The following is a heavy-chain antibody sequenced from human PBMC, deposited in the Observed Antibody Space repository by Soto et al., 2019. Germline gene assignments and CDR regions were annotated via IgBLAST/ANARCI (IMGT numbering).Heavy chain of an antibody. V-gene: IGHV4-39*01. CDR2: IYYSGST. D-gene: IGHD4-17*01. CDR3: ERHSPNNYVYGDYGSTNFDY. Sequence: QLQLQESGPGLVKPSETLSLTCTVSGGSISSSSYYWGWIRQPPGKGLEWIGSIYYSGSTYYNPALKSPVHIPVDTTKSQFTPNLSSVTAADTAVYYCERHSPNNYVYGDYGSTNFDYWGQGTLVTVSS. CDR1: GGSISSSSYY. J-gene: IGHJ4*02.